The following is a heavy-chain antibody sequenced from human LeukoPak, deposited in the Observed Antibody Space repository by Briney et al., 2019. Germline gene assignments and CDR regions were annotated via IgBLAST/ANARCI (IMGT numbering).Heavy chain of an antibody. CDR2: INPNSGGT. J-gene: IGHJ6*03. CDR3: ARDGTSSGYVYYMDV. CDR1: GYTFTGYY. V-gene: IGHV1-2*02. D-gene: IGHD3-22*01. Sequence: ASVKVSCKASGYTFTGYYMHWVRQAPGQGLEWMGWINPNSGGTNYAQKFQGRVTMTRDTYISTAYMELSRLRSDDTAVYYCARDGTSSGYVYYMDVWGKGTTVTVSS.